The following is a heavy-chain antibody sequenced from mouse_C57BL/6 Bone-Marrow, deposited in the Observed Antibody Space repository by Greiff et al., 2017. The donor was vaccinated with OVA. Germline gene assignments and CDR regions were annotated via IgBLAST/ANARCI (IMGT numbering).Heavy chain of an antibody. CDR2: IDPENGDT. Sequence: VQLQQSGAELVRPGASVKLSCTASGFNIKDDYMHWVKQRPEQGLEWIGWIDPENGDTEYASKFQGQATITADTSSNTAYLQLSSLTSEDTAVYYCTTEDGYDLLAYWGQGTLVTVSA. CDR1: GFNIKDDY. V-gene: IGHV14-4*01. J-gene: IGHJ3*01. CDR3: TTEDGYDLLAY. D-gene: IGHD2-2*01.